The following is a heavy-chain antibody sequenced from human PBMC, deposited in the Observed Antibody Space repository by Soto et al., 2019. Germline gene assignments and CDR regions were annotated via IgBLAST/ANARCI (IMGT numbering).Heavy chain of an antibody. CDR1: GGSINTDSW. CDR2: IHRSRGT. V-gene: IGHV4-4*02. J-gene: IGHJ4*02. D-gene: IGHD6-6*01. CDR3: ASREEARPF. Sequence: QVQLQESGPGLVSPLGTLSLTCAVSGGSINTDSWWTWVRQPPGKGLERIGEIHRSRGTNYNSSLKSRVTISIDRSTNHFSLRLYSVTAADTAVYYCASREEARPFWGQGTLVTVSS.